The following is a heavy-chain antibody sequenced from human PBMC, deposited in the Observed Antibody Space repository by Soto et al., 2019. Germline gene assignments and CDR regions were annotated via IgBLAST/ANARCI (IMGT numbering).Heavy chain of an antibody. D-gene: IGHD3-16*01. Sequence: GGSLRLSCAASGFIFSSHTMNWVRQAPGKWLAWVSSISSSSASIYYADSVKGRFTISRDNAKNSLFLQMNGQCAADTAVYYCAGGGSLYPWGQGXLVTVYS. CDR3: AGGGSLYP. CDR2: ISSSSASI. CDR1: GFIFSSHT. J-gene: IGHJ5*02. V-gene: IGHV3-21*01.